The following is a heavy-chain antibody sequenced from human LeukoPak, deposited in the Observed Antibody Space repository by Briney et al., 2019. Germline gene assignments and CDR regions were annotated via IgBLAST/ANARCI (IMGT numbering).Heavy chain of an antibody. D-gene: IGHD3-10*01. CDR3: TTRDYYGSGNNFDY. CDR2: IKRKTDGGTT. J-gene: IGHJ4*02. V-gene: IGHV3-15*01. CDR1: GFTFSNAW. Sequence: GGSLRLSCAASGFTFSNAWMSWVRQAPGKGLEWVGRIKRKTDGGTTDYAAPVKGRFTISRDDSKNTLYLQMNSLKTEDTAVYYYTTRDYYGSGNNFDYWGQGTLVTVSS.